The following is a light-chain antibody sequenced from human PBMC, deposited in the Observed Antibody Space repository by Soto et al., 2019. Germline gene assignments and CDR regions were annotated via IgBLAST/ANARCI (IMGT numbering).Light chain of an antibody. CDR2: DVT. CDR3: SSYTRTSTYV. V-gene: IGLV2-14*01. CDR1: SSDVGAYNY. J-gene: IGLJ1*01. Sequence: ALTQPASVSGSPGQSITISCTGTSSDVGAYNYVSWYQQHPGKAPSLMIYDVTNRPSGVSNRFSGSKSGNTASLTISGLQAEDEADYYCSSYTRTSTYVFGAGTKVTVL.